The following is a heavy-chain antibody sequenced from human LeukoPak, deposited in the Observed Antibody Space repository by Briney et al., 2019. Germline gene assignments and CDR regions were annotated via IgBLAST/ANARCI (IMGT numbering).Heavy chain of an antibody. CDR2: INPNSGGT. CDR3: ARGPPYDYVWGSYPDAFDI. CDR1: GYTFTGYY. Sequence: ASVKVSYKASGYTFTGYYMHWVRQAPGQGLEWMGWINPNSGGTNYAQKFQGRVTMTRDTSISTAYMELSRLRSDDTAVYYCARGPPYDYVWGSYPDAFDIWGQGTMVTVSS. D-gene: IGHD3-16*02. V-gene: IGHV1-2*02. J-gene: IGHJ3*02.